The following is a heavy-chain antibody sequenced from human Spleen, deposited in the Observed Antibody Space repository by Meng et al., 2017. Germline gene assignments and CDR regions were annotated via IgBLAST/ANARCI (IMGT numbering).Heavy chain of an antibody. D-gene: IGHD6-13*01. CDR2: INPSSGGT. CDR1: GYTFTGYY. CDR3: ARDEGLAAAGSGNDY. Sequence: QVQVGQFGAEVKKPGASVKVSCKASGYTFTGYYMNWVRQAPGQGLEWMGRINPSSGGTIYAQKFQGRVTMTRDTSISTAYMELSRLRSDDTAVYYCARDEGLAAAGSGNDYWGQGTLVTVSS. J-gene: IGHJ4*02. V-gene: IGHV1-2*06.